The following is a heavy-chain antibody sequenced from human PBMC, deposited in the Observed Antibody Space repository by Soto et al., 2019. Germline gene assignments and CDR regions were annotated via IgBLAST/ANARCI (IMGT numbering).Heavy chain of an antibody. Sequence: EVQLVESGGGLVQPGGSLRLSCAASGFSLSDHWMHWVRQAPGKGLVWVSRLETDGSTTAYADSVRGRFSISRDNAKNTLYLQMNSLRAGDTAVYYCVRDGTSTMPYDYWGQGTLVTVSS. CDR1: GFSLSDHW. V-gene: IGHV3-74*03. CDR3: VRDGTSTMPYDY. CDR2: LETDGSTT. J-gene: IGHJ4*02. D-gene: IGHD1-1*01.